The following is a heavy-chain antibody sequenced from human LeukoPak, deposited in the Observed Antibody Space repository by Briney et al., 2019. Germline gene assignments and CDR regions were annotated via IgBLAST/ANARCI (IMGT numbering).Heavy chain of an antibody. J-gene: IGHJ4*02. Sequence: ASVKVSCKTSGYTFTDYYMHWVRQAAGQGLEWMGWINPNSGGTNYAQKFQGRVTMTRDTSISTAYMELSRLRSDDTAVYYCARDLPERWLQFGIGIFDYWGQGTLVTVSS. CDR3: ARDLPERWLQFGIGIFDY. D-gene: IGHD5-24*01. CDR2: INPNSGGT. CDR1: GYTFTDYY. V-gene: IGHV1-2*02.